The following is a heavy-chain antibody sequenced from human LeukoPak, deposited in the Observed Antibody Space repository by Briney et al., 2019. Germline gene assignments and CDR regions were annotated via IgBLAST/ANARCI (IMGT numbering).Heavy chain of an antibody. CDR2: FSGSGSST. J-gene: IGHJ4*02. CDR3: AKDTGRSSSWYYCDY. Sequence: PGGSLRLSCGASGFTFSSYAMNWVRQAPGKGLEWVSGFSGSGSSTYYADSVKGRFTISRDNSKNALYLQMNSLRAEDTAVYYCAKDTGRSSSWYYCDYWGQGALVTVSS. D-gene: IGHD6-13*01. V-gene: IGHV3-23*01. CDR1: GFTFSSYA.